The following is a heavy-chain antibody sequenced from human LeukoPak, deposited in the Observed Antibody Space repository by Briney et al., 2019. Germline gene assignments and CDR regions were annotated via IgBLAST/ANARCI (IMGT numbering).Heavy chain of an antibody. J-gene: IGHJ4*02. CDR3: ARVNSSSWYYFDY. CDR1: GGSFSGYY. CDR2: INHSGST. V-gene: IGHV4-34*01. Sequence: SETLSLTCAVYGGSFSGYYWSWIRQPPGKGLEWIGEINHSGSTNYNPSLKSRVTISVDTSKNQFSLKLSSVTAADTAVYYCARVNSSSWYYFDYWGQGTLVTVSS. D-gene: IGHD6-13*01.